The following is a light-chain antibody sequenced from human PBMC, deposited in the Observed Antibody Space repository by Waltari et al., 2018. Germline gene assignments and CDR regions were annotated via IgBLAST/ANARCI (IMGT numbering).Light chain of an antibody. CDR2: WAS. Sequence: DIVMTQSPDSLAVSLGERATINCKSSQSVLHSPNNKNYLGWNQQKPGQPPQLLIYWASTRESGVPDRFSGSGSGTDFTLTISSLQAEDVAVYYCQQYAASPWTFGQGTKVEVK. CDR1: QSVLHSPNNKNY. V-gene: IGKV4-1*01. J-gene: IGKJ1*01. CDR3: QQYAASPWT.